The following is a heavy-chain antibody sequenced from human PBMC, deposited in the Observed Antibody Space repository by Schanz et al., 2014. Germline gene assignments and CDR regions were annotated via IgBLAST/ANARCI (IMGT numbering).Heavy chain of an antibody. CDR2: ISGDGTTT. CDR1: GFTFSVYW. D-gene: IGHD6-13*01. Sequence: VQLVESGGGVVQPGRSLRLSCAASGFTFSVYWMHWVRQPPGKGLVSVSRISGDGTTTSYADSVKGRFTISRDNAKNTLYLQMNSLRAEDTAVYYCAKERIAAAWTFDYWGQGTLVTVSS. J-gene: IGHJ4*02. CDR3: AKERIAAAWTFDY. V-gene: IGHV3-74*01.